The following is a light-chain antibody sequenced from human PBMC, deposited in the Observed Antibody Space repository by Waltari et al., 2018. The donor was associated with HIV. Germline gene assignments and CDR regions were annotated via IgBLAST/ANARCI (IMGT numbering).Light chain of an antibody. J-gene: IGKJ2*03. CDR1: QSVSSSY. CDR2: GAS. CDR3: QQYGSSPPYS. Sequence: IVLTQSPGTLSLSPGERATLSCRASQSVSSSYLAWYQQKPGQAPRLLIYGASSRATGIPDRFGGSGSGTDFTLTISRLEPEDFAVYYCQQYGSSPPYSFGQGTKLEIK. V-gene: IGKV3-20*01.